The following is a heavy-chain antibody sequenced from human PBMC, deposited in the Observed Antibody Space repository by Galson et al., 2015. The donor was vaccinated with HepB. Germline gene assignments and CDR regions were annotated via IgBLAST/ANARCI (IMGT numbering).Heavy chain of an antibody. D-gene: IGHD3-3*01. CDR2: IYSGGST. V-gene: IGHV3-53*01. Sequence: SLRLSCAASGFTVSSNYMSWVRQAPGKGLEWVSVIYSGGSTYYADSVKGRFTISRDNSKNTLYLQMNSLRAEDTAVYYCATFNQGGDFWSGYWDYYYYMDVWGKGTTVTVSS. J-gene: IGHJ6*03. CDR1: GFTVSSNY. CDR3: ATFNQGGDFWSGYWDYYYYMDV.